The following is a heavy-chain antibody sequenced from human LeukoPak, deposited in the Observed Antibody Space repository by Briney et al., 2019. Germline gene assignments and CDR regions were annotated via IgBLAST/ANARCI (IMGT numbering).Heavy chain of an antibody. Sequence: ASVKLSCKASGGTFSSYAISWVRQAPGQGLELMGRIIPILGIANYAQKFQGRVTITADKSTSTAYMELSSLRSEDTAVYYCARKRQLGGEDWFDPWGQGTLVTVSS. CDR3: ARKRQLGGEDWFDP. CDR1: GGTFSSYA. D-gene: IGHD6-6*01. CDR2: IIPILGIA. V-gene: IGHV1-69*04. J-gene: IGHJ5*02.